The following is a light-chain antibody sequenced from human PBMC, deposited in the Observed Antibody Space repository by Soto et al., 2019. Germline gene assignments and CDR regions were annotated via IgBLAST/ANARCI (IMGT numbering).Light chain of an antibody. Sequence: DIQMTQSPSTLSASVGYRGTITCRASQRISTWLAWYQQKPGKAPNLLIYDASNLETGVPSRFSGSGSGTDFTFTISSLQPEDIAIYYCQNCDSLPFTFGQGTRLEIK. V-gene: IGKV1-33*01. J-gene: IGKJ5*01. CDR2: DAS. CDR3: QNCDSLPFT. CDR1: QRISTW.